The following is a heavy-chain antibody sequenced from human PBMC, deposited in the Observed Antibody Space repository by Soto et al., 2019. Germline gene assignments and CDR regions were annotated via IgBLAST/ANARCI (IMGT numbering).Heavy chain of an antibody. CDR3: ARDPWAADY. V-gene: IGHV3-66*01. D-gene: IGHD3-16*01. CDR1: GFTVSTKY. CDR2: IYSGGST. Sequence: EVQLVESGGGLVQPGGSLRLSCAASGFTVSTKYMSWVRQAPGKWLEWVSVIYSGGSTFYADSVRARSPISRDNSKNTVNLQMNSLRAEDTAVYYCARDPWAADYWGQGTLVTVSS. J-gene: IGHJ4*02.